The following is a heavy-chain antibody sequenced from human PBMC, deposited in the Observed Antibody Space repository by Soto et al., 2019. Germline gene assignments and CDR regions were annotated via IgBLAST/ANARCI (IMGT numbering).Heavy chain of an antibody. CDR1: GFSFSTYG. CDR3: AKFQTAAYYYYYYGMDV. CDR2: VNSDGNST. V-gene: IGHV3-74*01. J-gene: IGHJ6*02. Sequence: GGSLRLSCAASGFSFSTYGMHWVRQAPGEGLVWVSRVNSDGNSTNYADSVKGRFTISRDNSKNTLYLQMNSLRAEDTAVYYCAKFQTAAYYYYYYGMDVWGQGTTVTVSS. D-gene: IGHD6-13*01.